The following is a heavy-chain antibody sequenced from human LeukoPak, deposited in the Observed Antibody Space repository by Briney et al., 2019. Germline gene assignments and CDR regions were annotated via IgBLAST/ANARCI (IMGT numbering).Heavy chain of an antibody. D-gene: IGHD5-24*01. CDR2: ISYSGST. CDR3: ASLTRDGYNAYFDY. Sequence: PSETLSLTCTVSGGSISTYYWSWIRQPPGKGLEWIGYISYSGSTGYNPSLKSRVTISVDTSKNQFSLKLSSVTAADTAVYYCASLTRDGYNAYFDYWGQGTLVTVSS. CDR1: GGSISTYY. V-gene: IGHV4-59*08. J-gene: IGHJ4*02.